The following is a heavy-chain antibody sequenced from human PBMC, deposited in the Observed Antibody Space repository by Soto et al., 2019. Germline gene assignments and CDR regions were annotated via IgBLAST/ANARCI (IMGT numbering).Heavy chain of an antibody. CDR2: ISSSSSFR. Sequence: EVQLVESGGGLVKPGGSLRLSCAASGFTFTNHNMNWVRQAPGKGLEWVSSISSSSSFRNYADSVKGRFSISRDNDKNLVYLRMASLRAEDTPVYYCARDPPLSVLVVVATDDFWGQGTLVTVSS. CDR1: GFTFTNHN. J-gene: IGHJ4*02. V-gene: IGHV3-21*02. CDR3: ARDPPLSVLVVVATDDF. D-gene: IGHD2-21*01.